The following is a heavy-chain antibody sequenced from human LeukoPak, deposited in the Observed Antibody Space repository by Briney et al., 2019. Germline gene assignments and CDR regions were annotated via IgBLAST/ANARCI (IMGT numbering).Heavy chain of an antibody. CDR1: GFTFSNFN. D-gene: IGHD3-22*01. Sequence: GGSLRLSCAASGFTFSNFNMNWVRQAPGKGLEWISYISSSCSTIYYADSVKGRFTISRDNAKNSLYLQMNSLRAEDTAVYYCARSADSSGYFREITLYYFDYWGQGTLVTVSS. V-gene: IGHV3-48*04. CDR2: ISSSCSTI. CDR3: ARSADSSGYFREITLYYFDY. J-gene: IGHJ4*02.